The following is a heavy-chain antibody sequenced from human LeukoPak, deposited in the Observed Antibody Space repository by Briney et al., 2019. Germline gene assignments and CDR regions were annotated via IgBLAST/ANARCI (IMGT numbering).Heavy chain of an antibody. CDR3: ARGSYDVLTGYSTLGEY. Sequence: PSETLSLTCSVSGGSISGSSYYWGWIRQPPGKGLEWIGSIYYSGSTYCSASLKSRITIPMDTSKNQFSLNLSSVTAADTAVYYCARGSYDVLTGYSTLGEYWGQGTLVTVSS. D-gene: IGHD3-9*01. CDR1: GGSISGSSYY. CDR2: IYYSGST. J-gene: IGHJ4*02. V-gene: IGHV4-39*01.